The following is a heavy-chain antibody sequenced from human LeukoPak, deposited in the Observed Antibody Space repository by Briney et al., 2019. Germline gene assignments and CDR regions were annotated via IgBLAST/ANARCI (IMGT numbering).Heavy chain of an antibody. V-gene: IGHV4-34*01. CDR3: ARAPPFDP. Sequence: SETLSLTCAVYGGSLSGSYWCWIRPPPGKGLEWIGEINHSGSTNYNPSLKSRVTISVDTSKNQFSLKLSSVTAADTAVYYCARAPPFDPWGQGTLVTVSS. CDR2: INHSGST. CDR1: GGSLSGSY. J-gene: IGHJ5*02.